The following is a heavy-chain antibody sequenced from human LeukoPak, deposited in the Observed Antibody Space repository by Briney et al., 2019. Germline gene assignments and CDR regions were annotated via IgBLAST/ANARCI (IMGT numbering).Heavy chain of an antibody. J-gene: IGHJ4*02. CDR2: IKYDESEK. CDR3: TRVTTNGYFEY. D-gene: IGHD1-1*01. CDR1: GFTFSNFW. Sequence: HPGGSLRLSCAAPGFTFSNFWMGWVRQAPGKGLEWVASIKYDESEKHYVDSVKGRFTISRDNAKNSLYLQMNSLRGEDTAVYFCTRVTTNGYFEYWGQGSLVTVSS. V-gene: IGHV3-7*04.